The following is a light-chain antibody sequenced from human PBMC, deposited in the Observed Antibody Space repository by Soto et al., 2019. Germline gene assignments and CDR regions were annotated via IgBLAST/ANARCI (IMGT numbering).Light chain of an antibody. J-gene: IGKJ3*01. V-gene: IGKV1-27*01. Sequence: DIQMTQSPSSLSAFVGGRVTFPCRASQGISNYLAWYQQKPRKVPKVLIYAASTLQSGVPSRFSGSGSGTDFTLTISSLQPEDVATYYCQQYHSPPFTFGPGTKLDIK. CDR1: QGISNY. CDR2: AAS. CDR3: QQYHSPPFT.